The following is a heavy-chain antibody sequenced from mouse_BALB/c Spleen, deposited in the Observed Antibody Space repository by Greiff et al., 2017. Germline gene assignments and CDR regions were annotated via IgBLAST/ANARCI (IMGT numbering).Heavy chain of an antibody. CDR1: GYTFSSYW. CDR3: ARSGTYGSSPWFAY. J-gene: IGHJ3*01. D-gene: IGHD1-1*01. Sequence: QVQLQQSGAELMKPGASVKISCKATGYTFSSYWIEWVKQRPGHGLEWIGEILPGSGSTNYNEKFKGKATFTADTSSNTAYMQLSSLTSEDSAVYYCARSGTYGSSPWFAYWGQGTLVTVSA. V-gene: IGHV1-9*01. CDR2: ILPGSGST.